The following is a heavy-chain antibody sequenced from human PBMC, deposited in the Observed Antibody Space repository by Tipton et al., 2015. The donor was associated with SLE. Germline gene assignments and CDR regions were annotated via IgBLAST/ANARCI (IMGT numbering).Heavy chain of an antibody. CDR3: ARGHSSGSWYVDY. D-gene: IGHD6-13*01. J-gene: IGHJ4*02. CDR2: INHSGST. Sequence: TLSLTCTVSGGSISSSSYYWGWIRQPPGKGLEWIGEINHSGSTNYKPSLKSRVTISVDTSKSQFSLKLSSVTAADTAVYYCARGHSSGSWYVDYWGQGTLVTVSS. CDR1: GGSISSSSYY. V-gene: IGHV4-39*07.